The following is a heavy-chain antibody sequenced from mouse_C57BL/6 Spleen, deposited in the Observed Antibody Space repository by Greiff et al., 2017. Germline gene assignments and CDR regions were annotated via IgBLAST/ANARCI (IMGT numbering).Heavy chain of an antibody. CDR3: ARYMLDGYIFAY. Sequence: DVKLVESGGGLVQPGGSLSLSCAASGFTFTDYYMSWVRQPPGKALEWLGFIRNKANGYTTEYSASVKGRFTISRDNSQSILYLQMNALRAEDSATYYCARYMLDGYIFAYWGQGTLVTVSA. V-gene: IGHV7-3*01. D-gene: IGHD2-3*01. CDR1: GFTFTDYY. J-gene: IGHJ3*01. CDR2: IRNKANGYTT.